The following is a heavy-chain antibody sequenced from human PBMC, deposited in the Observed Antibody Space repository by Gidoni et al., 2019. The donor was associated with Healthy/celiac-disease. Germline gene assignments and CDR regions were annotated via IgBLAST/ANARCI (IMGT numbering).Heavy chain of an antibody. V-gene: IGHV3-23*01. CDR1: GLPFSSYA. Sequence: EVQLLESGGGLVQPGGSLRLSCAASGLPFSSYAMSCARQAQGKGLEWVSAISGSGGSTYYADSVKGRFTISRDNSKNTLYLQMNSLRAEDTAVYYCAKSVSSSGWYLEWELAASGDYWGQGTLVTVSS. CDR3: AKSVSSSGWYLEWELAASGDY. CDR2: ISGSGGST. D-gene: IGHD6-19*01. J-gene: IGHJ4*02.